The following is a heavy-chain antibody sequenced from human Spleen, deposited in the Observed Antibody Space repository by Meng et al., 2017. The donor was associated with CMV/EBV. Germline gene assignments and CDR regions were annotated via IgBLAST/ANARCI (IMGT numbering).Heavy chain of an antibody. V-gene: IGHV6-1*01. CDR3: ARQEGAFDY. CDR2: IYYRSKWYN. J-gene: IGHJ4*02. D-gene: IGHD3-16*01. Sequence: QVQLQQSGPGLLKPSXTPSITWALSGDSVSSNSAAWNWIRQSPSRGLEWLGRIYYRSKWYNDYAVSVKSRITINPDTSKNQFSLHLQSVTPEDTAVYYCARQEGAFDYWGQGTLVTVSS. CDR1: GDSVSSNSAA.